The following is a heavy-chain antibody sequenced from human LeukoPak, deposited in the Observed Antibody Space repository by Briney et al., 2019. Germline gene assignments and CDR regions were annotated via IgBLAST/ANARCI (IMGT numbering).Heavy chain of an antibody. CDR2: IYYSGRT. D-gene: IGHD3-10*01. CDR1: GFTFSSYA. V-gene: IGHV4-39*07. CDR3: ARDSTYGSGSHYFDN. Sequence: GSLRLSCAASGFTFSSYAMSWVRQPPGKGLEWIGSIYYSGRTYYNPSLKSRVTMSVDTSKNQFSLNLSSVTAADTAVYYCARDSTYGSGSHYFDNWGQGTLVTVSS. J-gene: IGHJ4*02.